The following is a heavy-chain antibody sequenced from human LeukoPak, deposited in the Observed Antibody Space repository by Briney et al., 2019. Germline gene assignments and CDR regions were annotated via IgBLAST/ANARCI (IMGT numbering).Heavy chain of an antibody. CDR1: GFTFDDYA. V-gene: IGHV3-9*01. CDR2: ISWNSGSI. J-gene: IGHJ6*03. Sequence: SGGSLRLSCAASGFTFDDYAMHWVRQAPGKGLEWVSGISWNSGSIGYADSVKGRFTISRDNAKNSLYLQMNSLSAEDTALYYCAKDRTRYYYYMDVWGKGTTVTVSS. CDR3: AKDRTRYYYYMDV.